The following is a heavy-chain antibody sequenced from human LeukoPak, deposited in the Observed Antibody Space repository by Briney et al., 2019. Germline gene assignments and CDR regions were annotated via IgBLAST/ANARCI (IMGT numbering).Heavy chain of an antibody. Sequence: GGSLRLSCAASGFTFSSYGMNWVRQAPGKGLEWVSSISSSSSSYIYYADSVRGRFTISRDNAKNSLYLQMDSLRAEDTAVYYCARGYCTSTTCYPYWGQGTLVTVSS. CDR2: ISSSSSSYI. J-gene: IGHJ4*02. V-gene: IGHV3-21*01. CDR3: ARGYCTSTTCYPY. D-gene: IGHD2-2*01. CDR1: GFTFSSYG.